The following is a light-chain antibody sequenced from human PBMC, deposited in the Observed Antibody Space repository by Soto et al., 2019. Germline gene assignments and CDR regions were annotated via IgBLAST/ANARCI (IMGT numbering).Light chain of an antibody. V-gene: IGKV3-20*01. CDR2: GAS. J-gene: IGKJ4*01. Sequence: DIVLTQSPGTLSLSPGERATLSCRASQSVGSADLAWYQQKPGQAPRLLIYGASSRATGIPDRFSGGGSGTDFTLTISRLEPEDFAVYYCQQFSSYPLTFGGGTKVDIK. CDR1: QSVGSAD. CDR3: QQFSSYPLT.